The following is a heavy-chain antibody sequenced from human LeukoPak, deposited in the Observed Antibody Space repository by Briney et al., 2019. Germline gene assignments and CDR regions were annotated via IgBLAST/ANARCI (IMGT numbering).Heavy chain of an antibody. Sequence: SETLSLTCTVSGDSITNGDYYWAWIRQPPGKGLEWIATIYYTGSTYYNMSLRSRLTVSVDTSNNRFSLKLNSVAAADTAVYYCARGQLMTYGSHWSDPWGRGTLVTVSS. CDR2: IYYTGST. CDR1: GDSITNGDYY. D-gene: IGHD1-26*01. V-gene: IGHV4-39*07. CDR3: ARGQLMTYGSHWSDP. J-gene: IGHJ5*02.